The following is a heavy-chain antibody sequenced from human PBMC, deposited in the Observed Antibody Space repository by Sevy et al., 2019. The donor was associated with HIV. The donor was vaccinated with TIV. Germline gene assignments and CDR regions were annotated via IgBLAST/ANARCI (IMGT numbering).Heavy chain of an antibody. V-gene: IGHV3-15*01. J-gene: IGHJ5*01. CDR2: IKSKTDGGTT. CDR3: TLAGLYCCGGTCYSEGFDS. CDR1: GFTVSDAW. D-gene: IGHD2-15*01. Sequence: GGSLRLSCAAFGFTVSDAWMSWVRQAPGKGLQWVGRIKSKTDGGTTDYVTPVKGRVTISRDDSKTKLYLQINSLKTEDTAVYYCTLAGLYCCGGTCYSEGFDSWGQGILVTVSS.